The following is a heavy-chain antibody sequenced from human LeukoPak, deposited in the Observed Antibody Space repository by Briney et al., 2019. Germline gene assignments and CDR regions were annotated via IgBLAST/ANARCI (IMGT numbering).Heavy chain of an antibody. CDR3: AREHSEAFDI. Sequence: GGSLRLSCAASEFTFSSYSINWVRQAPGKGLEWVSSIGSSSTSIYYAGSVKGRFTISRDNAKSSLYLQMNSLRAEDSAVYYCAREHSEAFDIWGQGTMVTVSS. CDR1: EFTFSSYS. V-gene: IGHV3-21*01. D-gene: IGHD2-15*01. CDR2: IGSSSTSI. J-gene: IGHJ3*02.